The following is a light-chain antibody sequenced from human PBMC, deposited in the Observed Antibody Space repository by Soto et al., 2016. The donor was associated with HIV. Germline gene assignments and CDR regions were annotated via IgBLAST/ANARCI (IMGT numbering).Light chain of an antibody. CDR2: ESF. CDR3: MQGLELPLT. CDR1: QRLLHGDGKTH. Sequence: LSVTPGQAASISCNSSQRLLHGDGKTHLYWYFQRPGLPPRLLIYESFSRFSGVSERFRGGGSGTDFTLTISRVEAEDAGTLFCMQGLELPLTFGGGT. V-gene: IGKV2-29*01. J-gene: IGKJ4*01.